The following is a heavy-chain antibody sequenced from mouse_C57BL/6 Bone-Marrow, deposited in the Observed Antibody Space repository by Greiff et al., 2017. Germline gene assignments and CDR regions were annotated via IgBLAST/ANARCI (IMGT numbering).Heavy chain of an antibody. CDR2: IDPSGSYT. D-gene: IGHD1-2*01. CDR3: ARKVPLLRYFDY. CDR1: GYTFTSYW. Sequence: VQLQQPGAELVRPGTSVKLSCKASGYTFTSYWMHWVKQRPGQGLEWIGVIDPSGSYTNYNQKFKGKATLTVDTSSSTAYMQLSSLTSEDSAVYYCARKVPLLRYFDYWGQGTTLTVSS. J-gene: IGHJ2*01. V-gene: IGHV1-59*01.